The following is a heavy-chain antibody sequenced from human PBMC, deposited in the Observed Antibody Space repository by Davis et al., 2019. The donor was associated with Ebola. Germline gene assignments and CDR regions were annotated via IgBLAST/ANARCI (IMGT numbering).Heavy chain of an antibody. CDR3: ARDLVQRLSSSAGYYYGMDV. J-gene: IGHJ6*04. CDR2: ISSSSSYI. D-gene: IGHD6-6*01. CDR1: GFTFSSYS. V-gene: IGHV3-21*01. Sequence: PGGSLRLSCAASGFTFSSYSMNWVRQAPGKGLEWVSSISSSSSYIYYADPVKGRITISRDNAKNSLYLQMNSLRAEDTAVYYCARDLVQRLSSSAGYYYGMDVWGKGTTVTVSS.